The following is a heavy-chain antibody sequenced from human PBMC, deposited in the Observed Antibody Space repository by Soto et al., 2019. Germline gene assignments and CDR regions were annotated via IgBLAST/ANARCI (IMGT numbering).Heavy chain of an antibody. CDR1: GFSLDTTEVG. CDR3: VHSRKIATWLQWVS. V-gene: IGHV2-5*01. Sequence: QITLKESGPTLVKPTQTLKLTCSFSGFSLDTTEVGVGWIRQPPGKALEWLALVYWNDDKRYRPSLESRLTITKDTTEVQMVLTMNTIDPVDTGTDYCVHSRKIATWLQWVSGGQGTLVTVTS. CDR2: VYWNDDK. D-gene: IGHD5-12*01. J-gene: IGHJ4*02.